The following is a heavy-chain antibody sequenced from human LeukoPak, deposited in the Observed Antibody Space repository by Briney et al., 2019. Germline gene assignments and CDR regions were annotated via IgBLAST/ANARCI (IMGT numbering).Heavy chain of an antibody. CDR3: AKDQDLYSSGWSDY. V-gene: IGHV3-23*01. J-gene: IGHJ4*02. D-gene: IGHD6-19*01. CDR2: ISNSGNNT. CDR1: GFTFSSYA. Sequence: GGSLRLSCAASGFTFSSYAMSWVRQAPGKGLEWVSAISNSGNNTYYADSVKGRFTISRDNSKNTLYLQMDSLRAEDTAVYYCAKDQDLYSSGWSDYWGQGTLVTVSS.